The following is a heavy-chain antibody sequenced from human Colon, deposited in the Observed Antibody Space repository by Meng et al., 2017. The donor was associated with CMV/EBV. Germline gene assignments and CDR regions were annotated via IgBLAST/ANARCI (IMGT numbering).Heavy chain of an antibody. D-gene: IGHD2-21*01. Sequence: GSLSLTCTVSGDPINNYYWSWIRQPPGKGLEWIGYIYYSGNTNYNPSLKRRVTISLDTSKNQFSLKLRSVTAADTAVYYCARDSPLLADFDSWGQGALVTVSS. CDR3: ARDSPLLADFDS. CDR2: IYYSGNT. J-gene: IGHJ5*01. CDR1: GDPINNYY. V-gene: IGHV4-59*01.